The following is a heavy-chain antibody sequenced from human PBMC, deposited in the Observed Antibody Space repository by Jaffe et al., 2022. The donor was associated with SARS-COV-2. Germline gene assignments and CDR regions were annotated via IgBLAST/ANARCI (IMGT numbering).Heavy chain of an antibody. CDR1: GFTFSDFY. J-gene: IGHJ4*02. CDR2: ISGSSHDV. CDR3: ARGTRAPDY. V-gene: IGHV3-11*01. Sequence: QVQLVESGGDLVRPGGSLRLSCAVSGFTFSDFYMTWLRQAPGKGLEYVASISGSSHDVAHADPVKGRVTISRDNAKNSLYLQMNSLRTEDTGVYYCARGTRAPDYWGQGTLVTVSS.